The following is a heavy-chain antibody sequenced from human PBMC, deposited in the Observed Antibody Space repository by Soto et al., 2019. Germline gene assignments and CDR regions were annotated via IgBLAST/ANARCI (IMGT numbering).Heavy chain of an antibody. V-gene: IGHV1-69*13. CDR3: AREAIRATIFGVVIPHFAY. D-gene: IGHD3-3*01. J-gene: IGHJ4*02. CDR2: IIPIFGTA. Sequence: SVKVSCKASGGTFSSYAISWVRQAPGQGLEWMGGIIPIFGTANYAQKFQGRVTITADESTSTAYMELSSLRSEDTAVYYCAREAIRATIFGVVIPHFAYWGQGTLVTVSS. CDR1: GGTFSSYA.